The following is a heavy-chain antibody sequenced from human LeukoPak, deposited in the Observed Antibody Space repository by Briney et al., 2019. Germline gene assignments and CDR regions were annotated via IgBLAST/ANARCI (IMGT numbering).Heavy chain of an antibody. CDR2: IDPNSGNT. D-gene: IGHD1-26*01. CDR3: TRVPRESYAH. J-gene: IGHJ4*02. CDR1: GYTFTSHD. Sequence: ASVKVSCKASGYTFTSHDINWVRQATGQGLEWVGYIDPNSGNTVYAQKFQGRVTLTRDTSINTAYMELTSLRSGDTAVYYCTRVPRESYAHWGQGTLVTVSS. V-gene: IGHV1-8*01.